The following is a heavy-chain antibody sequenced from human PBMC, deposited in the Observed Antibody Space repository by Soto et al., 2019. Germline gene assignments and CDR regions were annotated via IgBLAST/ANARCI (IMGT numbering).Heavy chain of an antibody. J-gene: IGHJ5*02. Sequence: QVQLVESGGGVVQPGRSLRLSCAASGFTFSSYAMHWVRQAPGKGLEWVAVISYDGSNKYYADSVKGRFTISRDNSKNTLYLQINSLRAEDTAVYYCARGAAAATGWFDPWGQGTLVTVSS. CDR2: ISYDGSNK. V-gene: IGHV3-30-3*01. D-gene: IGHD6-13*01. CDR3: ARGAAAATGWFDP. CDR1: GFTFSSYA.